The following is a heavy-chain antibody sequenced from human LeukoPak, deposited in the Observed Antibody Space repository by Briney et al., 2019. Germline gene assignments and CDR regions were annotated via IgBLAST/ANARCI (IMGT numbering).Heavy chain of an antibody. Sequence: GSLRLSCAASGFTFSNYWMAWVRQAPGKGPEWVANINLDGSQKYYVDSVKGRFTISRDNAENSLYLQMNSLSDEDTALYYCARKRPNYFDYWGQGTLVTVSS. CDR3: ARKRPNYFDY. CDR1: GFTFSNYW. J-gene: IGHJ4*02. CDR2: INLDGSQK. V-gene: IGHV3-7*01.